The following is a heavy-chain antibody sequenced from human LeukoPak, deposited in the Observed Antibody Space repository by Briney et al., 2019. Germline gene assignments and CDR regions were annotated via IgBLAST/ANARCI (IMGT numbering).Heavy chain of an antibody. CDR1: GFTFSSYA. V-gene: IGHV3-30*18. Sequence: GGSLRLSCAASGFTFSSYAMHWVSQAPGKGLEWVAVVSYDGSNKYYADSVKGRFTISRDNSKNTLYLQMNSLRAEDTAVYYCAKQHGDYQYYFDYWGQGTLVTVSS. D-gene: IGHD4-17*01. CDR3: AKQHGDYQYYFDY. CDR2: VSYDGSNK. J-gene: IGHJ4*02.